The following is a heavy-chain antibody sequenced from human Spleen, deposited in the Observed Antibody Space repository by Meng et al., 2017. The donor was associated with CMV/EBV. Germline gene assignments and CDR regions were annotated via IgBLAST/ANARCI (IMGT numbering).Heavy chain of an antibody. CDR1: GFTFSTYA. CDR3: AKWIWSGFYTGGFDY. D-gene: IGHD3-3*01. Sequence: GESLKISCAASGFTFSTYAMSWVRQAPGKRLEWVSGISASGDSTYYADSVKGRFTISRDNSKNTLYLQMNSLRAEDTAVYYCAKWIWSGFYTGGFDYWGQGTLVTVSS. V-gene: IGHV3-23*01. CDR2: ISASGDST. J-gene: IGHJ4*02.